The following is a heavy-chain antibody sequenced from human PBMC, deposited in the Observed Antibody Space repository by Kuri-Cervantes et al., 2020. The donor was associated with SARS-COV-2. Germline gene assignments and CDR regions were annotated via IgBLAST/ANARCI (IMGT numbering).Heavy chain of an antibody. J-gene: IGHJ4*02. CDR1: GFSLSTSGVG. D-gene: IGHD4-11*01. CDR3: ARIRMTTVTTASFDY. Sequence: SGPTLVKPTQTLTLTCTFSGFSLSTSGVGVGWIRQPPGKALEWLALIYLNDDKRYSPSLKSRLTISKDTSKSQVVLTMTNMDPVDTATYYCARIRMTTVTTASFDYWGQGTLVTVSS. CDR2: IYLNDDK. V-gene: IGHV2-5*01.